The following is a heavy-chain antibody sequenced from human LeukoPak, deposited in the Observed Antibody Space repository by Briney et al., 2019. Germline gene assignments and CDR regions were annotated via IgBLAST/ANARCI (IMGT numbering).Heavy chain of an antibody. CDR3: ARLIAVTIRGHFDY. V-gene: IGHV4-39*01. CDR2: IYYSGST. Sequence: SETLSLTCTVSGGSISSSSYYWGWIRQPPGKGLEWIGSIYYSGSTYYNPSLKSRVTISVDTSKNQFSLKLSSVTAADTAVYYCARLIAVTIRGHFDYWGQGTLVTVSS. CDR1: GGSISSSSYY. J-gene: IGHJ4*02. D-gene: IGHD4-17*01.